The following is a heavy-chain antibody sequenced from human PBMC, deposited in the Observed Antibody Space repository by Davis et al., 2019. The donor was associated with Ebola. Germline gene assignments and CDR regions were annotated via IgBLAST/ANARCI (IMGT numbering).Heavy chain of an antibody. D-gene: IGHD6-13*01. J-gene: IGHJ6*04. CDR3: ARFKIATYYYYGMDV. Sequence: ASVKVSCKASGYTFTSYDINWVRQATGQGLEWMGWMNPNSGNTGYAQKFQGRVTMTRNTSISTAYMELRSLRSDDTAVYYCARFKIATYYYYGMDVWGKGTTVTVSS. CDR2: MNPNSGNT. V-gene: IGHV1-8*01. CDR1: GYTFTSYD.